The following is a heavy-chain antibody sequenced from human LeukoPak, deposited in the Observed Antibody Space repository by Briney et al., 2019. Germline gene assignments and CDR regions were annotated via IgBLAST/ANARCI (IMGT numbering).Heavy chain of an antibody. Sequence: GGSLRLSCAASGFTFNNYARNWVRQAPGRGLEWVSSISGGGETTYYADSAKGRFTISRDNSQNTLYLQMNSLRAEDTAVYYCARDYADYVGYFFFDYWGQGTLVTVSS. CDR1: GFTFNNYA. CDR3: ARDYADYVGYFFFDY. J-gene: IGHJ4*02. D-gene: IGHD4-17*01. CDR2: ISGGGETT. V-gene: IGHV3-23*01.